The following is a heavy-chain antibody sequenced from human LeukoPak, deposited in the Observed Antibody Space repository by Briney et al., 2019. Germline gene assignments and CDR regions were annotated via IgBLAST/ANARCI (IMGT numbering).Heavy chain of an antibody. CDR1: GGSISSSSYY. J-gene: IGHJ4*02. D-gene: IGHD5-12*01. CDR2: IYYSGST. V-gene: IGHV4-39*07. Sequence: SETLSLTCTVSGGSISSSSYYWGWIRQPPGKGLEWIESIYYSGSTYYNPSLKSRVTISVDTSKNQFSLKLSSVTAADTAVYYCARRNWLGGYFDYWGQGTLVTVSS. CDR3: ARRNWLGGYFDY.